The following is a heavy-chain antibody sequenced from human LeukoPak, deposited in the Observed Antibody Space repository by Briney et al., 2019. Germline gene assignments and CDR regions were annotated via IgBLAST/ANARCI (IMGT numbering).Heavy chain of an antibody. CDR1: GGTFSSYA. V-gene: IGHV1-69*01. Sequence: GASVKVSCKASGGTFSSYAISWVRQAPGQGLEWMGGIIPIFGTANYAQKFQGRVTITADESTSTAYMELSSLRSEDTAVYYCARATYYYEPKYYYYGMDVWGQGTTVTVSS. CDR3: ARATYYYEPKYYYYGMDV. J-gene: IGHJ6*02. D-gene: IGHD3-22*01. CDR2: IIPIFGTA.